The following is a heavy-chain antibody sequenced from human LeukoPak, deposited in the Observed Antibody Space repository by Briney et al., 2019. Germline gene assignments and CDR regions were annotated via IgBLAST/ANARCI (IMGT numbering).Heavy chain of an antibody. Sequence: SETLSLTCSVSGGSISSYYWSWIRQPPGNGLEWIGYIHYSAGTKYNPSLKSRVTISVDTSKNQFSLKLTSVAAADTAVYYCARSSDTSGYYHYFDYWGQGTLVSVSS. CDR2: IHYSAGT. CDR3: ARSSDTSGYYHYFDY. J-gene: IGHJ4*02. CDR1: GGSISSYY. V-gene: IGHV4-59*08. D-gene: IGHD3-22*01.